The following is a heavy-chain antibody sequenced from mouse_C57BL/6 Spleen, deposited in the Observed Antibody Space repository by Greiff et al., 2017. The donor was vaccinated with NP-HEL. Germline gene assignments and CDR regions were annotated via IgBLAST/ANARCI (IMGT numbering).Heavy chain of an antibody. CDR2: IWRGGST. J-gene: IGHJ1*03. CDR3: AKRRFYYGSTDWYFEG. Sequence: VQLQQSGPGLVQPSQSLSITCTVSGFSLTSYGVHWVRQSPGKGLEWLGVIWRGGSTDYNAAFMSRLSITKDNSKSQVFFKMNSLQADDTAIYYCAKRRFYYGSTDWYFEGWGTGTTVTVSS. CDR1: GFSLTSYG. D-gene: IGHD1-1*01. V-gene: IGHV2-5*01.